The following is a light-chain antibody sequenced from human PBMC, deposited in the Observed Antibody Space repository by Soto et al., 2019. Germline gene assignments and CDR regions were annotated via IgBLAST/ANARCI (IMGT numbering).Light chain of an antibody. CDR1: QGICNS. J-gene: IGKJ5*01. Sequence: IQMTQSPSSLSTSVGDSGTITSRSSQGICNSLAWSQPXPGKAPKLLIYDASSLESGVPQRLGGSGSGTEFTLTISSLQTDDFATCYYQQYNTYSTFCQGTRLEI. CDR2: DAS. CDR3: QQYNTYST. V-gene: IGKV1-13*02.